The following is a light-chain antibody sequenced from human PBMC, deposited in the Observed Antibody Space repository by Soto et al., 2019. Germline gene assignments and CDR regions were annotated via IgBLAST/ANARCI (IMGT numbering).Light chain of an antibody. Sequence: QSVLTQPPSASGTPGQRVTISCSGSSSNIGSNTVNWYQQLPGTAPTLLIYTDDQRPSGVPDRFSGSKSGTSASLAISGLKSEDEADYYCASWDDSLNGVVFGTGTKVTVL. CDR3: ASWDDSLNGVV. J-gene: IGLJ1*01. CDR1: SSNIGSNT. V-gene: IGLV1-44*01. CDR2: TDD.